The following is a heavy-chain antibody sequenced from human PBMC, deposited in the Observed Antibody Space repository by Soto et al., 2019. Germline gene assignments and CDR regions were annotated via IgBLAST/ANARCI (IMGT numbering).Heavy chain of an antibody. J-gene: IGHJ6*02. CDR3: ARETGTTPMGFYYYGMDV. CDR1: GGSISSSSYY. CDR2: IYYSGST. D-gene: IGHD1-7*01. V-gene: IGHV4-39*02. Sequence: SETLSLTCTVSGGSISSSSYYWGWIRQPPGKGLEWIGSIYYSGSTYYNPPLKSRVTISVDTSKNQFSLKLSSVTAADTAVYYCARETGTTPMGFYYYGMDVWGQGTTVTVSS.